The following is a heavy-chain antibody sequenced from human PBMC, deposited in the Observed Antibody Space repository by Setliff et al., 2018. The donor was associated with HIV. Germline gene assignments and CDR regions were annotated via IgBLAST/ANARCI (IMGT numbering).Heavy chain of an antibody. Sequence: LRLSCAASGFTLSSYAMTWVRQAPGKGLEWVSAISGGGDRTYHADSVRGRFTISRDNSRNTLFLQMNNLRPEDAATYYCVRDPIEGSPDYFDYWGQGALVTVSS. D-gene: IGHD1-26*01. V-gene: IGHV3-23*01. CDR1: GFTLSSYA. CDR2: ISGGGDRT. CDR3: VRDPIEGSPDYFDY. J-gene: IGHJ4*02.